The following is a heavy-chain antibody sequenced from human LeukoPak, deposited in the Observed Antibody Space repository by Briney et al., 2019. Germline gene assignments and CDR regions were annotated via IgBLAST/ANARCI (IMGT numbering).Heavy chain of an antibody. CDR2: FYSDGSRT. CDR3: VMGATTFYS. Sequence: GGSLRLSCAGSGFTLSSNWMHWVRQAPGKGLVWVSRFYSDGSRTNYADSVKGRFTISRDNSKNTLYLQMNSLRAEDTAVYYCVMGATTFYSWGQGTLVTVSS. J-gene: IGHJ4*02. D-gene: IGHD1-26*01. V-gene: IGHV3-74*01. CDR1: GFTLSSNW.